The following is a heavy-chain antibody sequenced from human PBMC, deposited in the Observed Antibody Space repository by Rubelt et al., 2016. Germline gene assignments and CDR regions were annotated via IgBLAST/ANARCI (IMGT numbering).Heavy chain of an antibody. Sequence: QLQLQLSGPRLVKPSETLSLTCTVSGGSISSTAYYWGWVRQPPGKGLEWIGSIYSGWGADCNPSLKSRVTISVDTSNHQFSLTLSSGTAADTAVYYCARVTYTGNYGRGWFDPWGQGTLVTVSS. V-gene: IGHV4-39*01. CDR1: GGSISSTAYY. CDR2: IYSGWGA. J-gene: IGHJ5*02. CDR3: ARVTYTGNYGRGWFDP. D-gene: IGHD1-1*01.